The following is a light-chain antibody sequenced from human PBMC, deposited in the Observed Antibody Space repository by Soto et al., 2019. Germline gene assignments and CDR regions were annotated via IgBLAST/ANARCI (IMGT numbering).Light chain of an antibody. Sequence: QLVLTQPPSASETPGQSVTISCSGSSSNIGSNFVNWYQQFPGTAPKLLIHDNDQRPSGVPDRFSGSKSGTSASLAISGLQSEDEADYYCASWDDNLNGVAFGGGTKVTVL. V-gene: IGLV1-44*01. CDR2: DND. CDR3: ASWDDNLNGVA. J-gene: IGLJ2*01. CDR1: SSNIGSNF.